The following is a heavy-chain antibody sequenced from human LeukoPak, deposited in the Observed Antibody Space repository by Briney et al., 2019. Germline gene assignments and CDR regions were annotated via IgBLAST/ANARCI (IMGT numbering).Heavy chain of an antibody. J-gene: IGHJ4*02. V-gene: IGHV3-23*01. D-gene: IGHD3-10*01. CDR3: ARVLTLWFGALDY. CDR2: LVGSGFTI. Sequence: GGSLRLSCAASGFTFSSYAMSWVRQAPGKGLEWVSTLVGSGFTIYYSDSVKGRFTISRDNSKNTVYLQMNSLRADDTALYYCARVLTLWFGALDYWGQGRMVSV. CDR1: GFTFSSYA.